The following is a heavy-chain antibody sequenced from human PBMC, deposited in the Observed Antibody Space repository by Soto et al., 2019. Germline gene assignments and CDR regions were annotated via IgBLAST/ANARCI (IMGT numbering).Heavy chain of an antibody. CDR2: INPNSGGT. D-gene: IGHD1-7*01. CDR1: GYTFTGYY. Sequence: ASVKVSCKASGYTFTGYYMHWVRQAPGQGLEWMGWINPNSGGTNYAQKFQGWVTMTRDTSISTAYMELSRLRSDDTAVYYCARETTPQPTDYYYYGMDVWGQGTTVTVSS. J-gene: IGHJ6*02. CDR3: ARETTPQPTDYYYYGMDV. V-gene: IGHV1-2*04.